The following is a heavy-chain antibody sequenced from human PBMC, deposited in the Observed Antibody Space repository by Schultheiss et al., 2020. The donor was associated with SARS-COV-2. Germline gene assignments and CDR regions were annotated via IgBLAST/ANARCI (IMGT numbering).Heavy chain of an antibody. CDR1: GGSISSGGYY. Sequence: SETLSLTCTVSGGSISSGGYYWSWIRQPPGKGLEWIGEINHSGSTNYNPSLKSRVTISVDTSKNQFSLKLSSVTAADTAVYYCARSSAKNSSGWSWGQGTLVTVSS. D-gene: IGHD6-19*01. CDR2: INHSGST. CDR3: ARSSAKNSSGWS. V-gene: IGHV4-39*01. J-gene: IGHJ5*02.